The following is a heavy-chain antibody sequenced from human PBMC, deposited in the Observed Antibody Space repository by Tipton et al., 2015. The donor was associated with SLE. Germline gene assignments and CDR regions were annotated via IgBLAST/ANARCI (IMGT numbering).Heavy chain of an antibody. J-gene: IGHJ4*02. D-gene: IGHD6-13*01. CDR2: INHSGTT. Sequence: TLSLTCAVYGGSFSGCYWTWIRQPPGKGLEWIGEINHSGTTNYNPSLKSRVTISIDTSMNQFSLKLNSVTAADTAVYYCARVGSWFPVDYWGQGTLVTVSS. CDR1: GGSFSGCY. V-gene: IGHV4-34*01. CDR3: ARVGSWFPVDY.